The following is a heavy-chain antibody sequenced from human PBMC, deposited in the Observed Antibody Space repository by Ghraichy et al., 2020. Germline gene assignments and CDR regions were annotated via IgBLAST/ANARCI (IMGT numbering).Heavy chain of an antibody. D-gene: IGHD6-19*01. Sequence: SETLSLTCTVYGGSFSGYYWSWIRQPPGKGLEWIGEINHSGSTNYNPSLKSRVTISVDTSKNHFSLNLSSVTAADTAVYYCSRAQWLVRSGDYWGQGTLATGSS. CDR3: SRAQWLVRSGDY. J-gene: IGHJ4*02. CDR2: INHSGST. V-gene: IGHV4-34*01. CDR1: GGSFSGYY.